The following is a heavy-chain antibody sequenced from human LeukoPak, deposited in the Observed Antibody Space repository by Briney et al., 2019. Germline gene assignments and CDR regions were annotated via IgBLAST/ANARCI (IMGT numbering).Heavy chain of an antibody. CDR3: ARKIFGDYHADYYYFDY. V-gene: IGHV1-18*01. CDR1: GFTISSYG. CDR2: INAYNGHT. J-gene: IGHJ4*02. Sequence: GASVKVSCQASGFTISSYGINWMRQAPGQGLEWMGWINAYNGHTRYAQNLQGRVTITTDTATTTAYMELRSLRSDDTAVYYCARKIFGDYHADYYYFDYWGQGTLVTVSS. D-gene: IGHD4-17*01.